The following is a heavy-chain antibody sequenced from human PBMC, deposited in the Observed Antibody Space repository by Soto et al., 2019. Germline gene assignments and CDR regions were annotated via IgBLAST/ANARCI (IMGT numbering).Heavy chain of an antibody. Sequence: ASVKVSCKSSGYTFSTSGISWVRQAPGQGIEWMGWISTYNGDANYAQRFQGRGTMTTDTSTSKSFMELRSLRSDDTAVYYCAREEGYGDPYYDAFAIWGQGTMVTVSS. V-gene: IGHV1-18*01. CDR2: ISTYNGDA. D-gene: IGHD4-17*01. CDR3: AREEGYGDPYYDAFAI. CDR1: GYTFSTSG. J-gene: IGHJ3*02.